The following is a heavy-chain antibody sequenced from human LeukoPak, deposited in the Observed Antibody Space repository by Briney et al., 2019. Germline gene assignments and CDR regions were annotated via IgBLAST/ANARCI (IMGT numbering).Heavy chain of an antibody. CDR2: INSDGSTS. J-gene: IGHJ4*02. CDR1: GFTFSSYS. D-gene: IGHD5-18*01. CDR3: ARDLRLWDLDF. V-gene: IGHV3-74*01. Sequence: GGSLRLSCAASGFTFSSYSMNWVRQVPGEGLVWVSRINSDGSTSTYADSVKGRFTISRDNAKNTLYLQMNSLRADDTAVYYCARDLRLWDLDFWGQGTLVTVSS.